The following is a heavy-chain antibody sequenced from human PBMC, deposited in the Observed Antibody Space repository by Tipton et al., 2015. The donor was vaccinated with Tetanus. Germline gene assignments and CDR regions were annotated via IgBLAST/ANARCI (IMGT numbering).Heavy chain of an antibody. CDR2: TSYDEGVK. V-gene: IGHV3-30-3*02. CDR1: GFTFSEYI. CDR3: AKSEARLGTSSSLD. J-gene: IGHJ4*02. D-gene: IGHD6-6*01. Sequence: SLRLSCAASGFTFSEYIVHWVRQAPGKGLEWVAVTSYDEGVKHYADSVKGRFTISRDNSKNTLYLQMNSLRADDTAVYFCAKSEARLGTSSSLDWGQGTLVTVSS.